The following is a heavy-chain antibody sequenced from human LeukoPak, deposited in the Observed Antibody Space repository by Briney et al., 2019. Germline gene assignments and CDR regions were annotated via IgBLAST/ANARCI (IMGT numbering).Heavy chain of an antibody. J-gene: IGHJ4*02. CDR2: INWNGGST. CDR3: AKRTYCGSDCYFDF. D-gene: IGHD2-21*02. Sequence: PGGSLRLSCAASGFTFDDYGMSWVRQAPGKGLEWVSGINWNGGSTGYADSVKGRFTISRDNSKNTVYLQMTNLRAEDTALYYCAKRTYCGSDCYFDFWGQGTLVTVSS. V-gene: IGHV3-20*04. CDR1: GFTFDDYG.